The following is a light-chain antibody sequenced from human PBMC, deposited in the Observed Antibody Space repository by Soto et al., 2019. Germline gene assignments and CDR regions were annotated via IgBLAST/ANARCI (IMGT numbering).Light chain of an antibody. CDR2: ANI. CDR3: QSYDSSLSAL. CDR1: SSNIGAGYD. V-gene: IGLV1-40*01. Sequence: TGXSSNIGAGYDVHWYQQLPGTAPKLLIYANINRPXGVPDRFSGSKSGTSASLAITGLQAEDEADYYCQSYDSSLSALFGTGTKLTVL. J-gene: IGLJ1*01.